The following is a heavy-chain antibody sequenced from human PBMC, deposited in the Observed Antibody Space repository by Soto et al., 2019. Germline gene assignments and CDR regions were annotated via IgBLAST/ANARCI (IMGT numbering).Heavy chain of an antibody. CDR3: AKSAGSNVYSPIDY. J-gene: IGHJ4*02. CDR1: GFTFSSYA. V-gene: IGHV3-23*01. Sequence: GGSLRLSCAASGFTFSSYAMTWVRQAPGKGLEWVSSISGSGVSTYYADSVKGRFTISRDNSKNTLNRQMNSLRAEDTATYHRAKSAGSNVYSPIDYWGQGTLVTVSP. CDR2: ISGSGVST. D-gene: IGHD3-16*01.